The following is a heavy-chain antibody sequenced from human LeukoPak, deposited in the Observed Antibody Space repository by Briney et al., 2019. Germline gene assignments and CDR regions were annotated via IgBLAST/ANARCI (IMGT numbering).Heavy chain of an antibody. CDR3: ATEKGDSPDY. J-gene: IGHJ4*02. D-gene: IGHD2-21*01. V-gene: IGHV3-23*01. CDR2: ISGSGGRT. Sequence: PGGSLRLSCAASGFAFSSYAMSWVRQAPGKGLEWVSGISGSGGRTYYADSVKGRFTISRDNSKNTLYLQVNSLRAEDTAVYYCATEKGDSPDYWGQGTLVTVSS. CDR1: GFAFSSYA.